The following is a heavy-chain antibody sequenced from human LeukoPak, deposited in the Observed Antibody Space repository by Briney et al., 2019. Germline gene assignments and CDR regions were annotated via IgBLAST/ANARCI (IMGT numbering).Heavy chain of an antibody. D-gene: IGHD3-10*01. Sequence: GGSLRLSCAASGITSSSYGMHWVRQAPGQGLEWVAVISYDGSNKYYADSVKGRFTISRDNSKNTLYLQMNSLRAEDTAVYYCEKDRLIWFGELLRYYYYGMDVWGQGTTVTVSS. CDR3: EKDRLIWFGELLRYYYYGMDV. CDR2: ISYDGSNK. CDR1: GITSSSYG. J-gene: IGHJ6*02. V-gene: IGHV3-30*18.